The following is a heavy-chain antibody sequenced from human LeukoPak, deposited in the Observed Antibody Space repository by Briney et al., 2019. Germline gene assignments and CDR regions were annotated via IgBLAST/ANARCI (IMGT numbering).Heavy chain of an antibody. D-gene: IGHD3-22*01. CDR1: GFTFRSYG. V-gene: IGHV3-30*02. CDR3: AKEALAYYYDSSGYYYFDY. CDR2: IRYDGSNK. J-gene: IGHJ4*02. Sequence: GGSLRLSCVASGFTFRSYGMHWVRQAPGKGLEWVTFIRYDGSNKYYADSVKGRFTISRDNSKNTLYLQMNSLRAEDTAVYYCAKEALAYYYDSSGYYYFDYWGQGTLVTVSS.